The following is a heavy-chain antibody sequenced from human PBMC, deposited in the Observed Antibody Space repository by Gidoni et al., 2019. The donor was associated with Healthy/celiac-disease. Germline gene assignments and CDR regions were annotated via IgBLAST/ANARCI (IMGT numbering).Heavy chain of an antibody. D-gene: IGHD4-17*01. CDR1: GGSLRSSNW. CDR3: ARGARRDDYGGNSTPYYFDY. Sequence: QVQLQESGPGLVKPSGTLSLTCAVSGGSLRSSNWWSWVRQPPGKGLEWIGEIYHSGSTNYNPSLKSRVTISVDKSKNQFSLKLSSVTAADTAVYYCARGARRDDYGGNSTPYYFDYWGQGTLVTVSS. CDR2: IYHSGST. V-gene: IGHV4-4*02. J-gene: IGHJ4*02.